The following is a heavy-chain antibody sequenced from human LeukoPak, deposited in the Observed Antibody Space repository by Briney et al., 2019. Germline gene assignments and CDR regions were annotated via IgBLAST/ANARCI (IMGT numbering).Heavy chain of an antibody. CDR3: ARERGRPIFGVVKHWFDP. D-gene: IGHD3-3*01. CDR1: GGSISSYY. V-gene: IGHV4-34*01. CDR2: INHSGST. J-gene: IGHJ5*02. Sequence: SETLSLTCTVSGGSISSYYWSWIRQPPGKGLEWIGEINHSGSTNYNPSLKSRVAISVDTSKNQFSLKLSSVTAADTAVCYCARERGRPIFGVVKHWFDPWGQGNLVTVSS.